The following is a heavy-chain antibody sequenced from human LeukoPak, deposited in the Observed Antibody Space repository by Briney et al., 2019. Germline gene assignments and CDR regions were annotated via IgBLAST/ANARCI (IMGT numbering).Heavy chain of an antibody. CDR1: GDSISSYY. CDR3: ARRISAAGDY. Sequence: SETLSLTCTVSGDSISSYYWSWIRQSPGKGLEWIAYIYYSGSTNYNPSLKSRVTISVDTSKNQFSLKLNSVTAADTAVYYCARRISAAGDYWGQGTLVIVSS. CDR2: IYYSGST. J-gene: IGHJ4*02. V-gene: IGHV4-59*08. D-gene: IGHD6-13*01.